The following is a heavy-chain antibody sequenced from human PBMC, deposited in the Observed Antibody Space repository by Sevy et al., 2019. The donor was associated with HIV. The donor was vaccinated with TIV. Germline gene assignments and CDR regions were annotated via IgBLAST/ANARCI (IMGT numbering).Heavy chain of an antibody. Sequence: GGSLRLSCAASGITFKNYAMNWVRQAPGKGLNWVSRFFGSGGTPYYADPGRGRFTTSRDTSKNTLFLQMNSLRTEDTALYYCAGGRFDSSGSFDAFDIWGQGTMVTVS. CDR3: AGGRFDSSGSFDAFDI. V-gene: IGHV3-23*01. D-gene: IGHD3-22*01. CDR2: FFGSGGTP. J-gene: IGHJ3*02. CDR1: GITFKNYA.